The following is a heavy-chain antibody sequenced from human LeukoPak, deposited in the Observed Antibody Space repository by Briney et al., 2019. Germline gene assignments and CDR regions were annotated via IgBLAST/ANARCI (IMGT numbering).Heavy chain of an antibody. V-gene: IGHV3-74*01. D-gene: IGHD5-24*01. J-gene: IGHJ4*02. CDR1: GFTFSPFW. CDR2: IGLDGSST. CDR3: AKSGYNRFDY. Sequence: PGGSLRLSCATSGFTFSPFWIHWVRQGPGKGLEWVSRIGLDGSSTNYADSVKGRFTISRDNSKNTLYLQMNSLRAEDTAVYYCAKSGYNRFDYWGQGTLVTVSS.